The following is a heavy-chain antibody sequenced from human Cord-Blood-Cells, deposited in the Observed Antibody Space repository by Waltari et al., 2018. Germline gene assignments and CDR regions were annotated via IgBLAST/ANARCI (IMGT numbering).Heavy chain of an antibody. CDR1: GGSFSGYY. Sequence: QVQLQQWGAGLLKPSETLSLTCAVYGGSFSGYYWSWIRQPPGKGLEWVGEINHRESTTYCPCLQGRVTSSVDTSKSEFYLKLSSVTGADTAVYYCARGRMGVGIAVAGAYYYYGMDVWGKGTTVTVSS. J-gene: IGHJ6*04. CDR2: INHREST. D-gene: IGHD6-19*01. CDR3: ARGRMGVGIAVAGAYYYYGMDV. V-gene: IGHV4-34*01.